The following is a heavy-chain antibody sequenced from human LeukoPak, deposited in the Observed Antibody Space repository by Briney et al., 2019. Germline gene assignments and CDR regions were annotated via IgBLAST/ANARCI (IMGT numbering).Heavy chain of an antibody. CDR2: INPNSGGT. V-gene: IGHV1-2*02. J-gene: IGHJ4*02. Sequence: ASVKVSCKASGYTFTGYYMHWVRQAPGQGLEWMGWINPNSGGTNHAQKFQGRVTMTRDTSISTAYMELSRLRSDDTAVYYCARVGTVTIPDYWGQGTLVTVSS. CDR1: GYTFTGYY. D-gene: IGHD4-17*01. CDR3: ARVGTVTIPDY.